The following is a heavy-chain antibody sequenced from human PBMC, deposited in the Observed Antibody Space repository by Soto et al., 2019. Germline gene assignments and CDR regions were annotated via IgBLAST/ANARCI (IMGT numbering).Heavy chain of an antibody. CDR3: ARAQYCSGGSCYYYYMDV. Sequence: ASVKVSCKASGYTFTSYDINWVLQATGQGLEWMGWMNPNSGNTGYAQKFQGRVTMTRNTSISTAYMELSSLRSEDTAVYYCARAQYCSGGSCYYYYMDVWGKGTTVTVSS. CDR1: GYTFTSYD. CDR2: MNPNSGNT. V-gene: IGHV1-8*01. J-gene: IGHJ6*03. D-gene: IGHD2-15*01.